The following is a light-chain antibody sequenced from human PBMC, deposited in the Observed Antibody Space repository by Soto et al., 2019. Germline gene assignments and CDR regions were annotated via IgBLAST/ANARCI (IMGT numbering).Light chain of an antibody. J-gene: IGKJ2*01. Sequence: EIVMTQSPSTLAVSPGERATLSCRASQSVSSNLAWYQQRPGQAPRLLISGASTRATGIPARFSGSGSGTEFTLPISSLQSEDFAVYHCQQYNNWPPYTFGQGTKLEFK. CDR1: QSVSSN. CDR2: GAS. V-gene: IGKV3-15*01. CDR3: QQYNNWPPYT.